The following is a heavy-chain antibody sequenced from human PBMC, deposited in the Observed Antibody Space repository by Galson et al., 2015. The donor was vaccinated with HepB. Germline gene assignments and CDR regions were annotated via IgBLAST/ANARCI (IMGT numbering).Heavy chain of an antibody. CDR1: GFTFSSFA. Sequence: SLRLSCAASGFTFSSFAMTWVRQAPGKGLEWVSGISGTGSTTYYADSVKGRFTISRDNSKYTLYLQVNSLRAEDTAVYYCAKSPRSGWGSGTFFDCSGQGSLFTVS. CDR3: AKSPRSGWGSGTFFDC. J-gene: IGHJ4*02. V-gene: IGHV3-23*01. CDR2: ISGTGSTT. D-gene: IGHD3-10*01.